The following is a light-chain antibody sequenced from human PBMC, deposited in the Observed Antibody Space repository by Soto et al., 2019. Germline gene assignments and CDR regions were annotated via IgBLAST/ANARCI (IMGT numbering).Light chain of an antibody. J-gene: IGLJ1*01. CDR2: SNN. V-gene: IGLV1-44*01. CDR3: AGWDDSLNGYV. CDR1: SSNIGSNT. Sequence: QSVLTQPPSASGTPGQRVTISCSGSSSNIGSNTVNWYQQLPGTAPKLLIYSNNQRPSGVPDRFSGSKSGTSASLAISGLQPEDEADYYCAGWDDSLNGYVFGTGTKLTVL.